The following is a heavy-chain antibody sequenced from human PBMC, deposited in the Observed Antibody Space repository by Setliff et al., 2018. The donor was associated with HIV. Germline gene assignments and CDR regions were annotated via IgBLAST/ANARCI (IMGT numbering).Heavy chain of an antibody. Sequence: GGSLRLSCAASGFTFSSQWMSWVRQAPGKGLEWVANINQDGSTIKYLDSVKGRCTISRDNAKHSVYLEMNSLRAEDTAVYYCASGGGYYASLHSPAEYFQHWGQG. CDR2: INQDGSTI. J-gene: IGHJ1*01. V-gene: IGHV3-7*01. CDR1: GFTFSSQW. D-gene: IGHD3-10*01. CDR3: ASGGGYYASLHSPAEYFQH.